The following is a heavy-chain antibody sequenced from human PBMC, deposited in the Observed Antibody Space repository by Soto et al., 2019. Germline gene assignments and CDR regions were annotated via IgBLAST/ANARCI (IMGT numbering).Heavy chain of an antibody. CDR1: GGPINSPDYY. Sequence: SETLSLTCNVSGGPINSPDYYWSWIRQSPGKGLEWIGYLYYSGGTKYNPSLKSPVTISVDTSKKQFSLKLSSVTAADTAVYYCARHSSSYYDFDYWGQGTLVTVSS. CDR3: ARHSSSYYDFDY. D-gene: IGHD6-13*01. J-gene: IGHJ4*02. CDR2: LYYSGGT. V-gene: IGHV4-30-4*01.